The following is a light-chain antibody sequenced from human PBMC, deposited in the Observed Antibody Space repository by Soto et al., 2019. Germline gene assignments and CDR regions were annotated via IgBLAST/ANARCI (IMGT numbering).Light chain of an antibody. CDR1: NIGAGYD. V-gene: IGLV1-40*01. CDR3: QSYGNSLNWV. CDR2: ANI. Sequence: QSVLTQPPSVSGAPGQRVTISCSNIGAGYDVHWYQQLPGTAPKLLIYANINRPSGVPDRFSGSKSGTSASLAITGLQAEDEADDYCQSYGNSLNWVFGGGTQLTVL. J-gene: IGLJ3*02.